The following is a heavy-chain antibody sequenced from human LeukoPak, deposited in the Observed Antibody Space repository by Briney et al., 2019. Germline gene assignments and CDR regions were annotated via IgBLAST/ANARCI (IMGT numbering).Heavy chain of an antibody. CDR1: GFTFSGYA. CDR3: AKRGAEVGATVAPGDY. Sequence: PGGSLRLSCAASGFTFSGYAMSWVRQAPGKGLEWVSAISGSGGSTYYADSVKGRFTISRDSSKNTLYLQMNSLRAEDTAVYYCAKRGAEVGATVAPGDYWGQGTLVTVSS. V-gene: IGHV3-23*01. D-gene: IGHD1-26*01. CDR2: ISGSGGST. J-gene: IGHJ4*02.